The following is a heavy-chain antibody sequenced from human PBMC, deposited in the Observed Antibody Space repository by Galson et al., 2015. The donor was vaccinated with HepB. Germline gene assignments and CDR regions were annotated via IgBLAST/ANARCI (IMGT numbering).Heavy chain of an antibody. J-gene: IGHJ5*02. CDR2: IIPVLDTT. CDR3: AASRAPTHNFVLLPAASRKNNWFDP. D-gene: IGHD2-2*01. V-gene: IGHV1-69*13. CDR1: GGSFSNYA. Sequence: SVKVSCKASGGSFSNYAINWVRQAPGQGLEWMRGIIPVLDTTTYAQKFQGRLAITADESTVTAYMELSSLRSDDTAVYYCAASRAPTHNFVLLPAASRKNNWFDPWGQGTLVTVSS.